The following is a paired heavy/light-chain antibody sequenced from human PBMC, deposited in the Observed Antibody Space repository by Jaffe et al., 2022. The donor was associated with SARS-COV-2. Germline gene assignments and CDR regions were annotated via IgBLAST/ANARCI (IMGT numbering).Heavy chain of an antibody. J-gene: IGHJ4*02. CDR2: VWYDGSTK. Sequence: QVQLVESGGGVVQPGRSLRLSCAASGFSFGNYGMHWVRQAPGKGLEWVADVWYDGSTKYYADSVKGRFTISRDNSKNTLYLEMNSLRAEDSAVYFCARDSDYYDSSGPTDYWGQGTLVTVSS. V-gene: IGHV3-33*01. CDR3: ARDSDYYDSSGPTDY. D-gene: IGHD3-22*01. CDR1: GFSFGNYG.
Light chain of an antibody. J-gene: IGLJ3*02. V-gene: IGLV1-44*01. CDR3: ATWDDSLKGWV. CDR1: SFNIGINT. Sequence: QSVLTQAPSASGTPGQRVTISCSGSSFNIGINTVNWYQQLPGTAPKLLIYSNNQRPSGVPDRFSGSKSGTSASLAISGLQSEDEADYYCATWDDSLKGWVFGGGTKLTVL. CDR2: SNN.